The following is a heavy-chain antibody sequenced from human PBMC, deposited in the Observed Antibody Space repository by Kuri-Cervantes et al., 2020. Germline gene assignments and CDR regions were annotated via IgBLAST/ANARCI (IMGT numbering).Heavy chain of an antibody. Sequence: GESLKISCAASGFTFNTYEMNWVRQAPGKGLEWVSYISSSGSTIYYADSVKGRFTISRDNAKNSLYLQMNSLRAEDTAVYYCARGEEYMDVWGKGTTVTVSS. CDR2: ISSSGSTI. J-gene: IGHJ6*03. CDR1: GFTFNTYE. V-gene: IGHV3-48*03. D-gene: IGHD1-26*01. CDR3: ARGEEYMDV.